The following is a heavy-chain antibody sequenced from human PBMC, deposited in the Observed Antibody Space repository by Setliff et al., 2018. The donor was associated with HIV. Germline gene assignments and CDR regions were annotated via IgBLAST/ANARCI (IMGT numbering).Heavy chain of an antibody. CDR1: SDSIRFYY. CDR2: IYYTGST. CDR3: ARDSGGYNYGFGVGSFDY. Sequence: SETLSLTCTVSSDSIRFYYWTWIRQPPGKGLEWIGNIYYTGSTNYNPSLKSRITISIDTSKSQFSLKLTSVAAADTAVYYCARDSGGYNYGFGVGSFDYWGQGALVTVSS. V-gene: IGHV4-59*01. D-gene: IGHD5-18*01. J-gene: IGHJ4*02.